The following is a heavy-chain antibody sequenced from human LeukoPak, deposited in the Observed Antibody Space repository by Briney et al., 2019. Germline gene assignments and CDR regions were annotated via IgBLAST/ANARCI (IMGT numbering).Heavy chain of an antibody. Sequence: PGGSLRLSCAASGFTLSSYWMGWVRQAPGKGLEWISHISSSGGTKYYADSVKGRFTISRDNAKNSVYLQMNSLRAEDTSVYYCARGDTVMVTAVAGTGVDLDYWGQGTLVTVSS. V-gene: IGHV3-48*04. CDR3: ARGDTVMVTAVAGTGVDLDY. D-gene: IGHD6-19*01. CDR1: GFTLSSYW. J-gene: IGHJ4*02. CDR2: ISSSGGTK.